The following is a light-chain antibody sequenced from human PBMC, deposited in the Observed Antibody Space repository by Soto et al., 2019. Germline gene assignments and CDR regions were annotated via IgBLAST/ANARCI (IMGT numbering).Light chain of an antibody. Sequence: DIQMTQSPSSLSASVGDRVTITCQASQNINNYLNWYQQKPGRAPKLLIYDASNLEAGVPSRFRGSGSGTDFTLTISSLQPEDFATYYCQQSYSTLPSTFGPGTKVDIK. CDR1: QNINNY. CDR2: DAS. V-gene: IGKV1-39*01. CDR3: QQSYSTLPST. J-gene: IGKJ3*01.